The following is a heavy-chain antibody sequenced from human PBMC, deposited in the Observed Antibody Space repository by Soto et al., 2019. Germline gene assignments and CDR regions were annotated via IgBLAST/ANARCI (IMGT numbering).Heavy chain of an antibody. D-gene: IGHD6-13*01. CDR3: ARDWYYTLDD. CDR2: INSDGST. V-gene: IGHV3-74*01. J-gene: IGHJ4*02. CDR1: GFSFSTTW. Sequence: EVQLVESGGDLVQPGGSLRLSCAASGFSFSTTWMHWVRQAPGKGLEWVSRINSDGSTTYADSVRGRFTNSRDNAENTLYLQMNSLRDVDTAVYYCARDWYYTLDDWGQGTLVTVSS.